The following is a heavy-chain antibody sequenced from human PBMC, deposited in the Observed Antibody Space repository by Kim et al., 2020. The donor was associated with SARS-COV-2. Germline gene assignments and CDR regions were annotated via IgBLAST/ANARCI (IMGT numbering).Heavy chain of an antibody. CDR3: ARPRYNWNYFFDY. V-gene: IGHV4-39*01. J-gene: IGHJ4*02. Sequence: YHPSLQSRVTLSVDTSKNQFALKLSSVTAADTAVYYWARPRYNWNYFFDYWGQGTLVTVSS. D-gene: IGHD1-7*01.